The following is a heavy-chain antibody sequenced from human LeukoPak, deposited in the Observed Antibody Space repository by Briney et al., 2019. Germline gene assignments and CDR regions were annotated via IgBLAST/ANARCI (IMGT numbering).Heavy chain of an antibody. D-gene: IGHD6-13*01. Sequence: SETLSLTCTVSGGSISSGDYYWSWIRQPPGKGLEWIGYIYHSGSTYYNPSLKSRVTISVDTSKNQFSLKLSSVTAADTAVYYCARGRGIAAAGYYYYYGMDVWGQGTTVTVSS. CDR2: IYHSGST. V-gene: IGHV4-30-2*01. J-gene: IGHJ6*02. CDR3: ARGRGIAAAGYYYYYGMDV. CDR1: GGSISSGDYY.